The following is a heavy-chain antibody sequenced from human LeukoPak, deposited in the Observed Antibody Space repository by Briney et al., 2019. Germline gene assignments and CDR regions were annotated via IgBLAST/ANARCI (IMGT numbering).Heavy chain of an antibody. J-gene: IGHJ3*02. D-gene: IGHD3-16*01. V-gene: IGHV5-51*01. CDR2: IFPGDSDT. CDR1: GNSITTYR. CDR3: ATYFAGAETFDI. Sequence: GESLKISCKASGNSITTYRIGWVRQKPGKGLEWMGLIFPGDSDTKYSPSFQGQVTIPADKSISTAYLQWSSLKASDTAIYYCATYFAGAETFDIWGQGTVVTVSS.